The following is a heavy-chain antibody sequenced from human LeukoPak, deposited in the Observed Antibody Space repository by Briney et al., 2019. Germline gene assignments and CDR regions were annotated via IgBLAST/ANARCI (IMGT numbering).Heavy chain of an antibody. CDR1: GFTFSSYA. D-gene: IGHD2-2*01. CDR2: ISYDGSNK. V-gene: IGHV3-30-3*01. J-gene: IGHJ5*02. Sequence: PGRSLRLSCAASGFTFSSYAMHWVRQAPGKGLEWVAVISYDGSNKYYADSVKGRLTISRDNSKNTLYLQMNSLRAEDTAVYYCARGGQDQLPRRAHWFDPWGQGTLVTVSS. CDR3: ARGGQDQLPRRAHWFDP.